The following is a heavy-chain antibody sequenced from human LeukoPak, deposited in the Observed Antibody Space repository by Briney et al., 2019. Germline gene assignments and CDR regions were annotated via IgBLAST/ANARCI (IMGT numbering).Heavy chain of an antibody. D-gene: IGHD4-23*01. CDR2: IYHSGST. J-gene: IGHJ4*02. Sequence: SETLSLTCAVSGYSISSGYYWGWIRRPPGKGLEWIGSIYHSGSTYYNPSLKSRVTISVDTSKNQFSLKLSSVTAADTAVYYCARATVATDHDYWGQGTLVTVSS. V-gene: IGHV4-38-2*01. CDR1: GYSISSGYY. CDR3: ARATVATDHDY.